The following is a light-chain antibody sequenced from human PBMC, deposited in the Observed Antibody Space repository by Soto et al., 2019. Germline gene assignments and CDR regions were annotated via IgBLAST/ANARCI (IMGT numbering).Light chain of an antibody. J-gene: IGKJ1*01. CDR1: QNVDTNY. CDR3: QKYRSLSWT. CDR2: GAS. Sequence: IVLTHTPGTLSLSPGERATLSCRPRQNVDTNYLAWYQQKPGQAPRIIIFGASGRATGIPDRFSGSGSGTDFTLTISRLEPEDFAVYYCQKYRSLSWTFGQGTKV. V-gene: IGKV3-20*01.